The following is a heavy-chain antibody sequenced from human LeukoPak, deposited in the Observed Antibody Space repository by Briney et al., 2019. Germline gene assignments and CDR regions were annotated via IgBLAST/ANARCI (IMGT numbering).Heavy chain of an antibody. V-gene: IGHV4-59*01. CDR1: GGSISSYY. CDR3: ASAPTSQGGFDMDV. J-gene: IGHJ6*02. CDR2: IYYSGST. Sequence: SETLSLTCTVSGGSISSYYWSWIRQPPGKGLEWIGYIYYSGSTNYNPSLESRVTISVDTSKNQFSLKLSSVTAADTAVYYCASAPTSQGGFDMDVWGQGTTVTVSS. D-gene: IGHD3-16*01.